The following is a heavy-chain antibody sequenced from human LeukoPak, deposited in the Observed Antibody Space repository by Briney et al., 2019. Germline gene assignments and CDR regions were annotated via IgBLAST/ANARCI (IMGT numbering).Heavy chain of an antibody. J-gene: IGHJ4*02. CDR3: ARHPELYFFAY. V-gene: IGHV4-59*08. CDR2: ISYSGST. CDR1: GAPISSDY. Sequence: SETLSLTCTVSGAPISSDYWSCIRQPPGKGLEWIGYISYSGSTNYNPSLKSRVTISADTSKNQVSLTLSSVTAADPAVYYCARHPELYFFAYWGQGTLVTV. D-gene: IGHD3-10*01.